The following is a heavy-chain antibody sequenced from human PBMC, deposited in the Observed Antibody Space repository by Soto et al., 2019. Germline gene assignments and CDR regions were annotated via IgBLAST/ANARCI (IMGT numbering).Heavy chain of an antibody. CDR3: AKKSPDDSSGYYAYWYFDL. J-gene: IGHJ2*01. CDR2: ISGSGGST. Sequence: GGSLRLSCAASGFPFSSYAMSWVRPAPGKGLEWVSAISGSGGSTYYADSVKGRFTISRDNSKNTLYLQMNSLRAEDTAVYYCAKKSPDDSSGYYAYWYFDLWGRGTLVTVSS. CDR1: GFPFSSYA. D-gene: IGHD3-22*01. V-gene: IGHV3-23*01.